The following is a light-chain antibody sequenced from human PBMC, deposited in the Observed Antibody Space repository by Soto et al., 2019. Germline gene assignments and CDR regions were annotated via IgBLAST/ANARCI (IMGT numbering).Light chain of an antibody. Sequence: DIQMTQSPSTLSGSVGDRFTITCRSSHTIISWLAWYHQKPGKAPKLLIYKASTLKSGVPSRFSGSGSGTEFTLTISSLQPDDFATYYCQHYNSYSEAFGQGTKVDI. J-gene: IGKJ1*01. V-gene: IGKV1-5*03. CDR3: QHYNSYSEA. CDR2: KAS. CDR1: HTIISW.